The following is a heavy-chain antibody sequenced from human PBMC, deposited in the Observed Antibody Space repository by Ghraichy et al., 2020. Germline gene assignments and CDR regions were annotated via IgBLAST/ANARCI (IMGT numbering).Heavy chain of an antibody. CDR3: VRETSRLRSGYSYLDY. CDR1: GYTFTGYY. V-gene: IGHV1-2*02. CDR2: INPNSGGT. Sequence: ASVKVSCKASGYTFTGYYMHWVRQAPGQGLEWMGWINPNSGGTNYAQKFQGRVTMTRDTSISTAYMELSRLRSDDTAVYYCVRETSRLRSGYSYLDYWGQGTLVTVSS. D-gene: IGHD3-22*01. J-gene: IGHJ4*02.